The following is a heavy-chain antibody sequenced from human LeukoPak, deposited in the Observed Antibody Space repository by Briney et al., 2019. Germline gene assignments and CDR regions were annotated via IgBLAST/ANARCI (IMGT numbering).Heavy chain of an antibody. CDR3: ARDTTYYYGSGSYGAFDI. CDR2: INHSGST. J-gene: IGHJ3*02. CDR1: GGSFSGYY. D-gene: IGHD3-10*01. Sequence: SETLSLTCAVYGGSFSGYYWSWIRQPPGKGLERIGEINHSGSTNYNPSLKSRVTISVDTSKNQFSLKLSSVTAADTAVYYCARDTTYYYGSGSYGAFDIWGQGTMVTVSS. V-gene: IGHV4-34*01.